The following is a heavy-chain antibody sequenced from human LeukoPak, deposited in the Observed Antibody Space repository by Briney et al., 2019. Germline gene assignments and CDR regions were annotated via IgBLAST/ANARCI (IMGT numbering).Heavy chain of an antibody. D-gene: IGHD3-22*01. V-gene: IGHV3-30-3*01. CDR1: GFTFSNYA. CDR2: ISYDGSIK. Sequence: PGRSLRLTCAASGFTFSNYAMHWIRQAPGKGLEWVAVISYDGSIKYYADSLKSRFLNSRDNSKNTLYLQMNSLRAEDTAVYYCAREPYYDCSGSFDYWGQGTLVTVSS. J-gene: IGHJ4*02. CDR3: AREPYYDCSGSFDY.